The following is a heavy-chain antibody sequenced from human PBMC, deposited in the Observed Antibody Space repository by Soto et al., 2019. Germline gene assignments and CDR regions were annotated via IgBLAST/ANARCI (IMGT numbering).Heavy chain of an antibody. CDR2: VSPDGSQT. Sequence: PGGCLGLSCASCGSSLSIAGVNWARKAQGKGLEWVALVSPDGSQTFYADSVRGRFTISRDNSKNTAYLQMNSLRAEDTSLYLCATDIDSTWLLNSWGQGTLVTVSS. CDR3: ATDIDSTWLLNS. J-gene: IGHJ4*02. CDR1: GSSLSIAG. V-gene: IGHV3-30-3*01. D-gene: IGHD6-13*01.